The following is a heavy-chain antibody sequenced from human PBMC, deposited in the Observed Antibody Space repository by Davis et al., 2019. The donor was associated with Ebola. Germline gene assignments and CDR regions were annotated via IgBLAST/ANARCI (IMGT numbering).Heavy chain of an antibody. Sequence: MPGGSLRLSCTVSGGSISSYYWSWIRQPPGKGLEWIGYIYYSGSTNYNPSLKSRVTISVDTSKNQFSLKLSSVTAADTAVYYCARQGLRRDGYNYPLADYWGQGTLVTVSS. CDR3: ARQGLRRDGYNYPLADY. CDR1: GGSISSYY. J-gene: IGHJ4*02. D-gene: IGHD5-24*01. CDR2: IYYSGST. V-gene: IGHV4-59*08.